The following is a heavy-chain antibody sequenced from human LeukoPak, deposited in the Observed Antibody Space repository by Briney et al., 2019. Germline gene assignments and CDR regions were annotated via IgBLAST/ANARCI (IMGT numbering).Heavy chain of an antibody. J-gene: IGHJ4*02. CDR2: INHSGST. CDR3: ARGDGSYYDSSGYFVFDY. V-gene: IGHV4-34*01. Sequence: SETLSLTCAVYGGSFSGYYWSWIRQPPGKRLEWIGEINHSGSTNYNPSLKSRVTISVDTSKNQFSLKLSSVTAADTAVYYCARGDGSYYDSSGYFVFDYWGQGTLVTVSS. CDR1: GGSFSGYY. D-gene: IGHD3-22*01.